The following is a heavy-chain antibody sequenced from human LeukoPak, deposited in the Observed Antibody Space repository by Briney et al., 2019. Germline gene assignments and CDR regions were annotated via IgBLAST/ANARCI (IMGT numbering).Heavy chain of an antibody. CDR3: TTSNSYSSSRYYFDY. CDR1: GFTFSDHY. CDR2: IRNKANSYTT. D-gene: IGHD6-13*01. J-gene: IGHJ4*02. V-gene: IGHV3-72*01. Sequence: GSLRLSCAGSGFTFSDHYMDWVRQAPGKGLEWVGRIRNKANSYTTEYAASVKGRFTISRDDRRNSVYLQMNSLKTEDTAVYYCTTSNSYSSSRYYFDYWGQGTLVTVSS.